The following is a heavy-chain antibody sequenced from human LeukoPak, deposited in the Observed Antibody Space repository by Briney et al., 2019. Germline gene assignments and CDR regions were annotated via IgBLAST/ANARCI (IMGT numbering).Heavy chain of an antibody. D-gene: IGHD6-19*01. Sequence: GRSLRLSCAASGFTFSSYAMHWVRQAPGKGLEWVAVTSYDGSNKYYADSVKGRFTISRDNSKNTLYLQMNSLRAEDTAVYYCARDPLAGGWYDYWGQGTLVTVSS. CDR3: ARDPLAGGWYDY. J-gene: IGHJ4*02. V-gene: IGHV3-30*04. CDR2: TSYDGSNK. CDR1: GFTFSSYA.